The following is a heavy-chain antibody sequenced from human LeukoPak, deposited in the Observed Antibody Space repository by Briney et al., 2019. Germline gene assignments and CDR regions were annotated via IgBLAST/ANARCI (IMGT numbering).Heavy chain of an antibody. CDR3: ARPEENSSSWYVFDY. J-gene: IGHJ4*02. CDR2: IIPIFGTA. V-gene: IGHV1-69*13. Sequence: GASVKVSCKASGGTLSSYAISWVRQAPGQGLEWMGGIIPIFGTANYAQKFQGRVTITADESTSTAYMELSSLRSEDTAVYYCARPEENSSSWYVFDYWGQGTLVTVSS. D-gene: IGHD6-13*01. CDR1: GGTLSSYA.